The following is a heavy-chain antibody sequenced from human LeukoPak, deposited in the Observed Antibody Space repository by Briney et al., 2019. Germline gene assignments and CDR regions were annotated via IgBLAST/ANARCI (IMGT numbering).Heavy chain of an antibody. CDR1: GGSITTYY. J-gene: IGHJ5*02. D-gene: IGHD2-2*01. V-gene: IGHV4-59*08. CDR3: ARAVVGRWFDP. Sequence: PSETLSLTCAISGGSITTYYWSWIRQSPERGLEWVGYLYYSGNTDYNPSLKSRVTISLDTSTGRFSLKLSSVTAADTAVYYCARAVVGRWFDPWGPGTLVTVSS. CDR2: LYYSGNT.